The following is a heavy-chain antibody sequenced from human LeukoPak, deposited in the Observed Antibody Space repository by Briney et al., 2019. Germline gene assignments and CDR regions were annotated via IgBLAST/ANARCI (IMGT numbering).Heavy chain of an antibody. V-gene: IGHV5-51*01. Sequence: GESLKISCKGSGYSFTSYWIGWVRQMPGKGLEWMGIIYPGDSDTRYSPSFQGQVTISADKSISTAYLQWSSLKASDTAMYYCARPPSYGYGYYFDYCDREPWSPSPQ. J-gene: IGHJ4*02. CDR3: ARPPSYGYGYYFDY. CDR1: GYSFTSYW. D-gene: IGHD5-18*01. CDR2: IYPGDSDT.